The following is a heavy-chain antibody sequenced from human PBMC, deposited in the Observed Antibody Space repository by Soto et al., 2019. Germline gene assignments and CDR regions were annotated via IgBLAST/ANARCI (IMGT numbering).Heavy chain of an antibody. J-gene: IGHJ6*02. Sequence: QVQLVQSGAEVKKPGASVKVSCKASGYTFTGYYMHWVRQAPGQGLEWMGWINPNSGGTNYAQKFQGWVTMTRDTSISTAYMELSRLRSDATAVYYCASSSGSYGRETYYYYGMDVWGQGTTVTVSS. V-gene: IGHV1-2*04. CDR3: ASSSGSYGRETYYYYGMDV. D-gene: IGHD1-26*01. CDR1: GYTFTGYY. CDR2: INPNSGGT.